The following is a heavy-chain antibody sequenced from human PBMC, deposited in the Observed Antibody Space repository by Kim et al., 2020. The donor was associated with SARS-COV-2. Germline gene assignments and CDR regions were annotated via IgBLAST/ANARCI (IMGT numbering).Heavy chain of an antibody. Sequence: SETLSLTCTVSGGSISSGGYYWSWIRQHPGKGLEWIGYIYYSGSTYYNPSLKSRVTISVDTSKNQFSLKLSSVTAADTAVYYCARDNLGKYCSGGSCYSFYNYGMDVWGQGTTVTVSS. CDR3: ARDNLGKYCSGGSCYSFYNYGMDV. CDR1: GGSISSGGYY. CDR2: IYYSGST. D-gene: IGHD2-15*01. V-gene: IGHV4-31*03. J-gene: IGHJ6*02.